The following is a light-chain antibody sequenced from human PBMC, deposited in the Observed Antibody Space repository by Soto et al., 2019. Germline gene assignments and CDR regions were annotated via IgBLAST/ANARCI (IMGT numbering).Light chain of an antibody. CDR2: AAS. Sequence: IQRTESPSSLSASVGNSLTITGRASQSISSYLNWYQQKPGKARKLLIYAASSLQSGVPSRFTGSGSGTEFTLTISSLKFDDSAVYYCQQYNNWWTFGQGTKVDIK. J-gene: IGKJ1*01. CDR3: QQYNNWWT. V-gene: IGKV1-39*01. CDR1: QSISSY.